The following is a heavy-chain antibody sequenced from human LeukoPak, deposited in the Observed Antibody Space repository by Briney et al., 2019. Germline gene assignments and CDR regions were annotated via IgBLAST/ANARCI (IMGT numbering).Heavy chain of an antibody. V-gene: IGHV5-51*01. J-gene: IGHJ3*02. CDR3: ARRGNPLWAFDI. CDR1: GYTLTELS. CDR2: IYPSDSDT. D-gene: IGHD4-23*01. Sequence: KVSCKVSGYTLTELSMHWVRQAPGKGLEWMGIIYPSDSDTRYSPSFQGQVTISADKSTYTAYLQWSSLKASDTAMYYCARRGNPLWAFDIWGQGTMVTVSS.